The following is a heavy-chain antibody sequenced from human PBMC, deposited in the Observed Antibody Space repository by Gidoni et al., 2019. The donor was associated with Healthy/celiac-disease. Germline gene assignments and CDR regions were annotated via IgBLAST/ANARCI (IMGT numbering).Heavy chain of an antibody. CDR3: ARRQQLGEYYFDY. D-gene: IGHD6-13*01. CDR2: IISIFGTA. Sequence: QVQLVQSGAEVKKPGSSVKVSCKASGGTFSSYDISWVRQDPGQGLQWMGGIISIFGTANYAQKFQGRVTITADESTSTAYMELSSLRSEDTAVYYCARRQQLGEYYFDYWGQGTLVTVSS. CDR1: GGTFSSYD. V-gene: IGHV1-69*01. J-gene: IGHJ4*02.